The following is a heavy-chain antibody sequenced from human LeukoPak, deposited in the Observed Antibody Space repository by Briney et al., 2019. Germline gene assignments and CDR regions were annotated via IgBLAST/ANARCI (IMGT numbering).Heavy chain of an antibody. CDR3: ARALFRGVVPAALGY. D-gene: IGHD2-2*01. J-gene: IGHJ4*02. CDR1: GYTFTSYV. V-gene: IGHV1-18*04. CDR2: ISAYNGNT. Sequence: ASVKVSCKASGYTFTSYVISWVRQAPGQGLEWMGWISAYNGNTNYAQKLQGRVTMTTDTSTSKAYMELRSLRSDDTAVYYCARALFRGVVPAALGYWGQGNLVTVSS.